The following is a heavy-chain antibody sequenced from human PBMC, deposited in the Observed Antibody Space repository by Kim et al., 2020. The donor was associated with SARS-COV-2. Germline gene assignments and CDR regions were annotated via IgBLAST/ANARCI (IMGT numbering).Heavy chain of an antibody. V-gene: IGHV4-59*11. CDR3: AREGYFDGGSFFFDS. J-gene: IGHJ4*02. CDR2: VYHSGST. Sequence: SETLSLTCTVSGVSITSHYWTWIRQPPGKGPEWIGFVYHSGSTNYNPSLKSQVTMSVETSKNQFSLQLTSMTAADTAIYYCAREGYFDGGSFFFDSWGQGTLVTVSS. CDR1: GVSITSHY. D-gene: IGHD2-15*01.